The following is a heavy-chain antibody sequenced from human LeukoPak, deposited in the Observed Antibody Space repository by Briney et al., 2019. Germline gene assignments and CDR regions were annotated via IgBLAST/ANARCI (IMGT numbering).Heavy chain of an antibody. CDR3: ARGGPGGELPNFTDY. CDR1: GYTFTSYY. CDR2: INPSGGST. V-gene: IGHV1-46*01. J-gene: IGHJ4*02. Sequence: ASVKVSCKASGYTFTSYYMHWVRQAPGQGLEWMGIINPSGGSTSYAQKFQGRVTMTRDTSTSTVYMELSSLRSEDTAVYYCARGGPGGELPNFTDYWGQGTLVTVSS. D-gene: IGHD1-7*01.